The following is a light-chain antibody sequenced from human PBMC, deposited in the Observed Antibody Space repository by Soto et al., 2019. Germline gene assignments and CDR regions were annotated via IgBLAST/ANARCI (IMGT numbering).Light chain of an antibody. J-gene: IGKJ4*01. V-gene: IGKV3-15*01. CDR3: QQYNNWPLT. Sequence: EIVMTQSPATLSVSPGERATLSCRASQSVSSNLAWYQQKPGQAPRLLIYGASTRATGIPARFSGSGSGTEFTLTISSLQSEGFAVYYWQQYNNWPLTFGGGTKVEIK. CDR2: GAS. CDR1: QSVSSN.